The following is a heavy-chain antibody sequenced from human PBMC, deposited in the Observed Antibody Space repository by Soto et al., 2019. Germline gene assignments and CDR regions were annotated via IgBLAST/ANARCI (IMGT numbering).Heavy chain of an antibody. D-gene: IGHD6-6*01. CDR1: GYTFTSYG. Sequence: GASVKVSCKASGYTFTSYGISWVRQAPGQGLEWMGWISAYNGNTNYAQKLQGRVTMTTDTSTSTAYMELRSLRSDDTAVYYCATYSSSSGNRALYYYYGMDVWGQGTTVTVSS. CDR3: ATYSSSSGNRALYYYYGMDV. CDR2: ISAYNGNT. V-gene: IGHV1-18*04. J-gene: IGHJ6*02.